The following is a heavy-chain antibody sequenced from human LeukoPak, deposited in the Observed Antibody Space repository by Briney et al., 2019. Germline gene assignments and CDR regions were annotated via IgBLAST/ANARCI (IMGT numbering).Heavy chain of an antibody. CDR2: ISNDGSTT. CDR3: ARNYYGSVDY. J-gene: IGHJ4*02. D-gene: IGHD3-10*01. Sequence: GGSLRLSCEASGFTFSSYWMHWVRQAPGEGLVWVSRISNDGSTTNYADSVKGRFTISRDNSKNTLYLQMNSLRADDTAVYYCARNYYGSVDYWGQGTLVTVSS. CDR1: GFTFSSYW. V-gene: IGHV3-74*01.